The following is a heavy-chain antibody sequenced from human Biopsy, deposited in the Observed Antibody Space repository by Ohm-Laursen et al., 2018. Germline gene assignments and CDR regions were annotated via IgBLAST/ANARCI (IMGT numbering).Heavy chain of an antibody. J-gene: IGHJ1*01. CDR1: GGTFSNYG. Sequence: EASVKVSCKAPGGTFSNYGVNWVRQAPGQGLEWLGGNIPILGTGNYAQKFQDRVTVAADTSTSTATMKLRSLRSDDTAMYYCATKLTGYFHHWGQGTLVIVSS. V-gene: IGHV1-69*06. D-gene: IGHD3-9*01. CDR2: NIPILGTG. CDR3: ATKLTGYFHH.